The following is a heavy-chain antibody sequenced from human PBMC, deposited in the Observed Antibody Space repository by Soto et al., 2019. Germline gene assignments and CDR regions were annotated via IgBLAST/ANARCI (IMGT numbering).Heavy chain of an antibody. CDR3: ARDLNCNYVGWFDP. J-gene: IGHJ5*02. V-gene: IGHV3-30-3*01. CDR1: GFTFSSYA. D-gene: IGHD1-7*01. Sequence: QVQLVESGGGVVQPGRSLRLSCAASGFTFSSYAMHWVRQAPGKGLEWVAVISYDGSNKYYADSVKGRFTISRDNSKNTLYPQMNSLRAEDTAVYYCARDLNCNYVGWFDPWGQGTLVTVSS. CDR2: ISYDGSNK.